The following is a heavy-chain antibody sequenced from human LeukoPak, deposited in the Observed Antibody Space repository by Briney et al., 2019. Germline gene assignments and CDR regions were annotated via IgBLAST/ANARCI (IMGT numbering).Heavy chain of an antibody. Sequence: ASVKVSCKTSGYMFSNHYIHWVRQAPGQGPEWMGIIRTSSGRADYTQKFQGRVTMTRDMSTTTVYVELTTLGSDDTAVYFCAREPPESYYFDYWGQGTLVTVSS. V-gene: IGHV1-46*01. J-gene: IGHJ4*02. CDR1: GYMFSNHY. CDR3: AREPPESYYFDY. CDR2: IRTSSGRA. D-gene: IGHD2/OR15-2a*01.